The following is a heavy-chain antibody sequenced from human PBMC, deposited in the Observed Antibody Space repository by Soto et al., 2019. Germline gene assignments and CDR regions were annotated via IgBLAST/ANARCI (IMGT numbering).Heavy chain of an antibody. CDR1: GFTFSSYS. J-gene: IGHJ6*02. Sequence: LRLSCAASGFTFSSYSMNWVRQAPGKGLEWVSSISSSSSYIYYADSVKGRFTISRDNAKNSLYLQMNSLRAEDTAVYYCARDERQQLVLSYYYYYGMDVWGQRTTVTVSS. CDR3: ARDERQQLVLSYYYYYGMDV. CDR2: ISSSSSYI. V-gene: IGHV3-21*01. D-gene: IGHD6-13*01.